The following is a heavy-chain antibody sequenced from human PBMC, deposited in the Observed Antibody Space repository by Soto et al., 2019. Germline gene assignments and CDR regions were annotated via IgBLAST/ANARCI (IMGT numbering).Heavy chain of an antibody. D-gene: IGHD6-13*01. Sequence: GGSLRLSCAASGFTFSSYGMHWVRQAPGKGLEWVAVICGSGGSTYYADSVKGRFTISRDNSKNTLYLQMNSLRAEDTAVYYCAKDGYSSSWMVYYYYYMDVWGKGTTVTVSS. CDR1: GFTFSSYG. J-gene: IGHJ6*03. V-gene: IGHV3-23*01. CDR3: AKDGYSSSWMVYYYYYMDV. CDR2: ICGSGGST.